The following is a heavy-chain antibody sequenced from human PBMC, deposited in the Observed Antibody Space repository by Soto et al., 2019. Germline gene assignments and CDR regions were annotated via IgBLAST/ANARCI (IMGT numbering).Heavy chain of an antibody. CDR2: IWYDGSNK. V-gene: IGHV3-33*01. CDR1: GFTFSSYG. Sequence: GGSLRLSCAASGFTFSSYGMHWVRQAPGKGLEWVAVIWYDGSNKYYADSVKGRFTISRDNSKNTLYLQMNSLRAEDTAVYYCARTSYSSSSGYYFDYWGQGTLVTVSS. J-gene: IGHJ4*02. CDR3: ARTSYSSSSGYYFDY. D-gene: IGHD6-6*01.